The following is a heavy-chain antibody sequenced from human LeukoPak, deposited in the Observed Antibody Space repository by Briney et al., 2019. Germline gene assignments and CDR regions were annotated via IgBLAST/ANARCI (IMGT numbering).Heavy chain of an antibody. D-gene: IGHD3-10*01. J-gene: IGHJ6*03. V-gene: IGHV1-2*02. CDR3: AREAYDSGSFRTDYYYMDV. CDR1: GYTFTGYY. CDR2: VYPNSGGT. Sequence: ASVKVSCKASGYTFTGYYLHWVRQAPGQGLEWMGWVYPNSGGTNYAQKFQGRVTVTRDTSISTAYMELSRLRSDDTAVYYCAREAYDSGSFRTDYYYMDVWGKGTTVTISS.